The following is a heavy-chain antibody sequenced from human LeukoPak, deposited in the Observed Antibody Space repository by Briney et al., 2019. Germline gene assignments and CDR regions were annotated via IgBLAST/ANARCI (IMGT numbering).Heavy chain of an antibody. V-gene: IGHV3-23*01. Sequence: GGSLRLSCAASGFTFSNYAMSWVRQAPGKGLEWVSGISGSGGSTYNADSVKGRFTISRDNSKNALYLQMNSLRVEDTAVYYCAKDSRPILTGYYKESSHFDDWGQGTLVTVSS. J-gene: IGHJ4*02. CDR3: AKDSRPILTGYYKESSHFDD. CDR1: GFTFSNYA. CDR2: ISGSGGST. D-gene: IGHD3-9*01.